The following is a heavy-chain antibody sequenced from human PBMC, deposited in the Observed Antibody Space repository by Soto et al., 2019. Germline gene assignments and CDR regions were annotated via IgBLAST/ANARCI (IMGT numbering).Heavy chain of an antibody. CDR2: IYYSGST. CDR3: ARLAGGYNGYFDY. V-gene: IGHV4-30-4*01. Sequence: PSETLSLTCTVSGGPISRGDYYWSWIRQPPGKGLEWIGYIYYSGSTYHNPSLKSRVSMTVDTSRNQFSLNLPSVTASDTAVYYCARLAGGYNGYFDYWGQGTLVTVSS. J-gene: IGHJ4*02. D-gene: IGHD1-1*01. CDR1: GGPISRGDYY.